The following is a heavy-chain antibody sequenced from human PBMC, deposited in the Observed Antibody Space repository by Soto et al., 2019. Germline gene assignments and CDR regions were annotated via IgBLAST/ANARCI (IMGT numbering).Heavy chain of an antibody. J-gene: IGHJ4*02. D-gene: IGHD1-26*01. Sequence: PSETLSLSSAVSGGSISRSTWCIWVREHPWGELEWIGEIYHSGSTNYNPSLKSRVTISVDKSKNQFSLKLSSVTAADTAVYYCARARSMSGSYHTDYWGQGTLVTVSS. CDR2: IYHSGST. V-gene: IGHV4-4*02. CDR1: GGSISRSTW. CDR3: ARARSMSGSYHTDY.